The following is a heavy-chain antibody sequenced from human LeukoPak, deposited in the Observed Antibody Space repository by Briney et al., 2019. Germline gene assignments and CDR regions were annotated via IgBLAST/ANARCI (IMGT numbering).Heavy chain of an antibody. CDR1: GGSISSYY. V-gene: IGHV4-59*01. CDR2: IYYSGST. D-gene: IGHD5-24*01. CDR3: ARRLRDGYNDDAFDI. J-gene: IGHJ3*02. Sequence: SETLSLTCTVSGGSISSYYWSWIRQPPGKGVEWIGYIYYSGSTNYNPSLKSRVTISVDTSKNQFSLKLSSVTAADTAVYYCARRLRDGYNDDAFDIWGQGTMVTVSS.